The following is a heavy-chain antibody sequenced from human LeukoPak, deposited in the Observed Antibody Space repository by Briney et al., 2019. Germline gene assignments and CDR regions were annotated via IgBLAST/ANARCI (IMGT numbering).Heavy chain of an antibody. J-gene: IGHJ4*02. CDR2: IRSSGST. V-gene: IGHV4-31*03. Sequence: SQTLSLTCSVSGGSISSGEDYWTWIRQHPGRGLEWIGYIRSSGSTFYNPSLKSRVTISGNTSKNQFSLKLSSVTAADTAVYYCARGPYYFGYWGQGTLVTVSS. CDR3: ARGPYYFGY. CDR1: GGSISSGEDY.